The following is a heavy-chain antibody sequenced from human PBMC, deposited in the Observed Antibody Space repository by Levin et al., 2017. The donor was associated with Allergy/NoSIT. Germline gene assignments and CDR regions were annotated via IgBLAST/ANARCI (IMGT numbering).Heavy chain of an antibody. CDR2: INPNSGGT. CDR1: GYTFTGYY. D-gene: IGHD5-12*01. CDR3: ASVYSGYDEPYYYGMDV. Sequence: ASVKVSCKASGYTFTGYYMHWVRQAPGQGLEWMGWINPNSGGTNYAQKFQGRVTMTRDTSISTAYMELSRLRSDDTAVYYCASVYSGYDEPYYYGMDVWGQGTTVTVSS. V-gene: IGHV1-2*02. J-gene: IGHJ6*02.